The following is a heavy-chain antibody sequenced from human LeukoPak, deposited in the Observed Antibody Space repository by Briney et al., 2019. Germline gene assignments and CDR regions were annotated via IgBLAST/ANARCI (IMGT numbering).Heavy chain of an antibody. J-gene: IGHJ4*02. CDR3: ASSPRMVTSHFDY. CDR1: GGSITSGNYY. Sequence: SETLSLTCTVSGGSITSGNYYGGWSRQPPGKGLEMIGIVYNGGNNYCNQSLQRRVPLSVDTSKNRFSLKLSSVPAADTAVYFCASSPRMVTSHFDYWGQGTLVTVSS. V-gene: IGHV4-39*01. CDR2: VYNGGNN. D-gene: IGHD5-24*01.